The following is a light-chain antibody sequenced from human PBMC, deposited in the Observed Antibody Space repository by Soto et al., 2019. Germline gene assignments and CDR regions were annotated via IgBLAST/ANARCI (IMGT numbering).Light chain of an antibody. V-gene: IGLV2-14*01. J-gene: IGLJ2*01. CDR1: SSDVGDYNY. CDR3: SSYTSTTTLVL. Sequence: QSALTQTASVSGSPGQSITISCTGSSSDVGDYNYVSWYQQHPGKAPKVMIYEVSNRPSGVSNRFSGSKSGNTASLTISGLQAEDEADYYCSSYTSTTTLVLFGGGTKLTVL. CDR2: EVS.